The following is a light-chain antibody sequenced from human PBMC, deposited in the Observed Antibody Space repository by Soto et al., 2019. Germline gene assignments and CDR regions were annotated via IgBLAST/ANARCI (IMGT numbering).Light chain of an antibody. CDR3: QQYNSSSGT. J-gene: IGKJ1*01. V-gene: IGKV1-5*01. CDR2: DAS. Sequence: DIKMTQSPSTLSASVGDRVTTTCRARQSISSWLAWYQQKPGKAPKLLIHDASSLKSGVPSRFSGSGSGTEFTLTISSLRPDDFASYYCQQYNSSSGTFGQGTKVEIK. CDR1: QSISSW.